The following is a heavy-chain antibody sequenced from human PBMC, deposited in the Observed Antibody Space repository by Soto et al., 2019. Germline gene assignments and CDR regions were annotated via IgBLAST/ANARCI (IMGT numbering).Heavy chain of an antibody. Sequence: GGSLRLSCAASGFTFDDYAMHWVRQAPGKGLEWVSGISWNSGSIGYADSVKGRFTISRDNAKNSLYLQMNSLRAEDTALYYCAKDIWLNNWNYYAYWGQGTLVTVSS. CDR1: GFTFDDYA. D-gene: IGHD1-20*01. J-gene: IGHJ4*02. V-gene: IGHV3-9*01. CDR2: ISWNSGSI. CDR3: AKDIWLNNWNYYAY.